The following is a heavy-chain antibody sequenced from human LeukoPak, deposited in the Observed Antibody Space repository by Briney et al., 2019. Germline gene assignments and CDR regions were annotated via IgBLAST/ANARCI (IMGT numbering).Heavy chain of an antibody. CDR1: GYTFTGYY. D-gene: IGHD6-19*01. Sequence: ASVKVSCKASGYTFTGYYMHWVRQAPGQGLEWMGWINPNSGGTNYAQKFQGRVTMTRDTSISTAYMELNSLRAEDTAVYYCARGPFGSGWPRQTRGAFDIWGQGTMVTVSS. CDR2: INPNSGGT. J-gene: IGHJ3*02. CDR3: ARGPFGSGWPRQTRGAFDI. V-gene: IGHV1-2*02.